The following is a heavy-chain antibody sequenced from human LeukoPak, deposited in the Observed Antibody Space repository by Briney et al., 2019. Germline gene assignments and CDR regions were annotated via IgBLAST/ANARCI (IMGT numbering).Heavy chain of an antibody. J-gene: IGHJ4*02. V-gene: IGHV1-2*02. CDR1: GYTFTGYY. CDR2: INPNSGGT. Sequence: GASVKVSCKASGYTFTGYYIHWVRQAPGQGLEWMGWINPNSGGTNYAQKFQGRVTMTRDTSISTAYMELSRLRSDDTAVYYCARARQTTVTSLFGYWGQGTLVTVSS. D-gene: IGHD4-17*01. CDR3: ARARQTTVTSLFGY.